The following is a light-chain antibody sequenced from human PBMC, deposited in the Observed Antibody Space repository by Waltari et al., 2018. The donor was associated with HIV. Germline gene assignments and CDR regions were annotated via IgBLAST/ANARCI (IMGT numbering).Light chain of an antibody. CDR2: DDS. Sequence: SYVLTQPPSVSVAPGQTARITCGGNNIKRKSVHWYQQRPGQAPVLVVYDDSARPSGIPERFSGSNSGNTATLTISRVEAGDEADYYCQVWDSSSDHPVVFGGGTKLTVL. CDR1: NIKRKS. CDR3: QVWDSSSDHPVV. V-gene: IGLV3-21*02. J-gene: IGLJ2*01.